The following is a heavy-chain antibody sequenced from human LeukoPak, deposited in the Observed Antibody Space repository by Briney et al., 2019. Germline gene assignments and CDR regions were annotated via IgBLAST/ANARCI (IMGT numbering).Heavy chain of an antibody. D-gene: IGHD3-3*01. J-gene: IGHJ3*02. CDR3: ARDPVHGWSGLDI. CDR2: INHSGST. V-gene: IGHV4-34*01. CDR1: GGSISSYY. Sequence: SETLSLTCTVSGGSISSYYWSWIRQPPGKGLEWIGEINHSGSTNYNPSLKSRVTISVDTSKNQFSLKLSSVTAADTAVYYCARDPVHGWSGLDIWGQGTMVTVSS.